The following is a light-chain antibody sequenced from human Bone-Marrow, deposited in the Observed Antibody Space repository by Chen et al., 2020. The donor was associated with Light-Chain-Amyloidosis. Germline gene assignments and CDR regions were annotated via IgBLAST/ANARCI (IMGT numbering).Light chain of an antibody. Sequence: DIRMTQSPSSVSASVGDRVTISCRASQGISNWLAWYQQKPGTAPKLLIFAASTLHSGVPSRFSVSGYGTGCTLSVSSLQAEDVSTYYSQPANSFPVAFGPGTTVDVK. J-gene: IGKJ3*01. CDR2: AAS. V-gene: IGKV1-12*01. CDR3: QPANSFPVA. CDR1: QGISNW.